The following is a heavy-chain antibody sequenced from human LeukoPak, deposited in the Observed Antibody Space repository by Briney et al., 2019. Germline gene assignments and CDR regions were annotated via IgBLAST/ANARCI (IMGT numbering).Heavy chain of an antibody. CDR3: AKRRTNYDILTGDFDY. D-gene: IGHD3-9*01. Sequence: GGSLRLSCEASGFTFSSYGMSWVRQAPGKGVEWVSGISVSGGNTFYADSVKGRFTISRDNSKNTLYLQMNSLRAEDTAVYYCAKRRTNYDILTGDFDYWGQGTLVTVSS. CDR1: GFTFSSYG. CDR2: ISVSGGNT. V-gene: IGHV3-23*01. J-gene: IGHJ4*02.